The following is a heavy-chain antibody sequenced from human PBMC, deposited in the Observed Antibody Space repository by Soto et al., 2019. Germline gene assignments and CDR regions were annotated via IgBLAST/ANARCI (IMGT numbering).Heavy chain of an antibody. D-gene: IGHD3-9*01. Sequence: PGGSLRLSCAASGFTFSSYWMSWVRQAPGKGLEWVANIKQDGSEKYYVDSVKGRFTISRDNAKNSLYLQMNSLRAEDTAVYYCARNKVLRYFNWLLDHDAFDIWGQGTMVTVSS. V-gene: IGHV3-7*01. J-gene: IGHJ3*02. CDR1: GFTFSSYW. CDR2: IKQDGSEK. CDR3: ARNKVLRYFNWLLDHDAFDI.